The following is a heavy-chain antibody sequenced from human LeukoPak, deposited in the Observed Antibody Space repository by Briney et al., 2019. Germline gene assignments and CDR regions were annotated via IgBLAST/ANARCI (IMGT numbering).Heavy chain of an antibody. CDR3: TRRLDTAMVTGDYYYGMDV. V-gene: IGHV3-73*01. J-gene: IGHJ6*02. CDR2: IRSKANSYAT. D-gene: IGHD5-18*01. CDR1: GFTFSGSA. Sequence: PGGSLKLSCAASGFTFSGSAMHWVRQASGKGLEWVGRIRSKANSYATAYAASVKGRFTISRDDSKNTAYLQMNSLKTEDTAVYYCTRRLDTAMVTGDYYYGMDVWGQGTTVTVSS.